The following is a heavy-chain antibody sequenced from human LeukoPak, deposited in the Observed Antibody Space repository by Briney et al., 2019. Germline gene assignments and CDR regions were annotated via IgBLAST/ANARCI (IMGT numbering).Heavy chain of an antibody. CDR1: GGSISSGSYY. CDR2: IYTSGST. CDR3: ARDVGGVDY. J-gene: IGHJ4*02. Sequence: SQTLSLTCTVSGGSISSGSYYWSWIRQPAGKGLEWIGRIYTSGSTDYNPSLKSRVTISVDTSKNQFSLKLSSVTAADTAVYYCARDVGGVDYWGQGTLVTVSS. D-gene: IGHD3-10*01. V-gene: IGHV4-61*02.